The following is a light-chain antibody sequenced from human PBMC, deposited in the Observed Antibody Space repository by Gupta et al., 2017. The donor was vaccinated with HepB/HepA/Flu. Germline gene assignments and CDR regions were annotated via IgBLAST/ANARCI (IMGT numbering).Light chain of an antibody. J-gene: IGLJ2*01. CDR2: EVN. CDR3: CSYSGTSTYVV. V-gene: IGLV2-23*02. Sequence: QSALTQPASVSGSPGQSITISCTGTSSDVGTYNLVSWYQQHPGKAPKLIIYEVNKRPSVVSDRFSGSKSGNTASLTISGLQAEDEADYHCCSYSGTSTYVVFGGGTKLPVL. CDR1: SSDVGTYNL.